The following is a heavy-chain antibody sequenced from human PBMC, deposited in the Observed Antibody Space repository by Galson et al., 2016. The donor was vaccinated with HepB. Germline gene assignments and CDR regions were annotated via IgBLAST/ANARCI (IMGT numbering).Heavy chain of an antibody. V-gene: IGHV6-1*01. CDR2: TYYRSKWYN. CDR1: GDSVSSNSAA. D-gene: IGHD3-10*01. Sequence: CAISGDSVSSNSAAWNWVRQSPSTGLEWLGRTYYRSKWYNDYAVSVKSRISINPDTSKNQFPLQLSSVTPEDTAVYYCVRHHGAFDSWGQGTLVTVSS. CDR3: VRHHGAFDS. J-gene: IGHJ4*02.